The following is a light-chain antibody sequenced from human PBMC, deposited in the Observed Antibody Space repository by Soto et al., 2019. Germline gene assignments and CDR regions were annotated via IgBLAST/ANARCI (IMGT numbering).Light chain of an antibody. Sequence: DLQMTQSPSSLSASVGDRVTITCRASQSINTYLNWYQQRPGKAPKLLIYTASNLQSGVPPGFSGSGSGTYFALTISSLQPEDSATYYCQQSYSIPYTFGQGTKLEIK. CDR3: QQSYSIPYT. CDR2: TAS. CDR1: QSINTY. V-gene: IGKV1-39*01. J-gene: IGKJ2*01.